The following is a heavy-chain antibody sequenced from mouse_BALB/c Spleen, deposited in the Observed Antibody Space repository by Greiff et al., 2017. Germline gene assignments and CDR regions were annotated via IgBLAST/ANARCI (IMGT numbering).Heavy chain of an antibody. D-gene: IGHD2-3*01. V-gene: IGHV1-82*01. CDR2: IYPGDGDT. Sequence: VQLQESGPELVKPGASVKISCKASGYAFSSSWMNWVKQRPGQGLEWIGRIYPGDGDTNYNGKFKGKATLTADKSSSTAYMQLSSLTSVDSAVYFCARGDDGYSAYWGQGTLVTVSA. CDR1: GYAFSSSW. J-gene: IGHJ3*01. CDR3: ARGDDGYSAY.